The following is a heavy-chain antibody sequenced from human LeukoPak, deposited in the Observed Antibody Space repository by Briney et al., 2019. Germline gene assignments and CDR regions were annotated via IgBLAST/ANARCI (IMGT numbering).Heavy chain of an antibody. CDR1: GFTFSSYG. J-gene: IGHJ5*02. Sequence: GGSLRLSCAASGFTFSSYGMHWVRQAPGKGLEWVAVIWYDGSNKYYADSVKGRFTISRDNSKNTLYLQMNSLRAEDTAVYYCAKGGPVAGNKHLNWFDPWGQGTLVTVSS. CDR3: AKGGPVAGNKHLNWFDP. CDR2: IWYDGSNK. D-gene: IGHD6-19*01. V-gene: IGHV3-33*06.